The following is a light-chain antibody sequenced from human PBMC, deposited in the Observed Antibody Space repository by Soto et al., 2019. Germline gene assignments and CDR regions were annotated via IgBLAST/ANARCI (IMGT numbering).Light chain of an antibody. CDR1: ESIDNW. J-gene: IGKJ1*01. Sequence: DIQMTQSPSTLSASVGDTVTITCRASESIDNWLAWYQQKPAKAPKLLIYAASTLQSGVPSRFSGSGSGTDFTLTISCLQSEDFATYYCQQYYSYPRTFGQGTKWIS. CDR2: AAS. CDR3: QQYYSYPRT. V-gene: IGKV1-5*01.